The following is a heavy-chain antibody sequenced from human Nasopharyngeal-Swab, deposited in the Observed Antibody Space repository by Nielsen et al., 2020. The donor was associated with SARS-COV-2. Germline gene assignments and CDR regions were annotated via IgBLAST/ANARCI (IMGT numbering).Heavy chain of an antibody. CDR3: ARGRFRQWLELGYFDL. CDR1: GGSISTGDYY. CDR2: IYYSGSN. J-gene: IGHJ2*01. V-gene: IGHV4-30-4*01. D-gene: IGHD6-19*01. Sequence: SETLSLTCTVSGGSISTGDYYWTWIRKSPGRGLEWIGYIYYSGSNFYNPSLKSRVTISVDTSKNQFSLKLSSVTAADTAVYYCARGRFRQWLELGYFDLWGRGTLVTVSS.